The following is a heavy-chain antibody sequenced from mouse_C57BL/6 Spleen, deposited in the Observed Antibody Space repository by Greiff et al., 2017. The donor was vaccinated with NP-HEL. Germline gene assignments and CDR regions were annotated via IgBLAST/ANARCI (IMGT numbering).Heavy chain of an antibody. V-gene: IGHV1-63*01. CDR2: IYPGGGYT. Sequence: QVQLKESGAELVRPGTSVKMSCKASGYTFTNYWIGWAKQRPGHGLEWIGDIYPGGGYTNYNEKFKGKATLTADKSSSTAYMQFSSLTSEDSAIYYCARSDDYDGHYYAMDYWGQGTSVTVSS. CDR1: GYTFTNYW. J-gene: IGHJ4*01. CDR3: ARSDDYDGHYYAMDY. D-gene: IGHD2-4*01.